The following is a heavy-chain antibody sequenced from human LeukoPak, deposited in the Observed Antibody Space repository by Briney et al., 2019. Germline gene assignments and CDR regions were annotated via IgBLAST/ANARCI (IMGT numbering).Heavy chain of an antibody. J-gene: IGHJ3*02. Sequence: GASVKVSCKASGGTFSSYAISWVRQAPGQGLEWMGRIIPILGIANYAQKFRGRVTITADKSTSTAYMELSSLRSEDTAVYYCAREGVPDAFDIWGQGTMVTVSS. CDR2: IIPILGIA. D-gene: IGHD2-2*01. V-gene: IGHV1-69*04. CDR3: AREGVPDAFDI. CDR1: GGTFSSYA.